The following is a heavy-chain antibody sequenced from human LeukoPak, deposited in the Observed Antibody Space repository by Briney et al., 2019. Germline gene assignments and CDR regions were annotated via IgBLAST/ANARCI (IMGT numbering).Heavy chain of an antibody. CDR3: ARGFASGWYSRYDP. CDR2: VYHTGST. Sequence: SETLSLTCTVSGDPVSRGIYYWSWIRQPPGKELEWIGYVYHTGSTNYNPSLKSRVTISVDTSKNEFSLKMTSVTAADTAVYYCARGFASGWYSRYDPWGQGTLVTVSS. J-gene: IGHJ5*02. D-gene: IGHD6-19*01. CDR1: GDPVSRGIYY. V-gene: IGHV4-61*01.